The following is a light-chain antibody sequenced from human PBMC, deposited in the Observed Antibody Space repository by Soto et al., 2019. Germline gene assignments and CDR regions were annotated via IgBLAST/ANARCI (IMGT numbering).Light chain of an antibody. V-gene: IGKV3-11*01. CDR2: DAS. CDR1: QSVSSY. Sequence: EIVLTQSPATLSLSPGERATLSCRASQSVSSYLAWYQQKPGQAPRLLIYDASNRATGIPARFSGGGSGTDFTLTISSLEAEDFAVYFCQQRSNWPGTFGQGTKVEIK. CDR3: QQRSNWPGT. J-gene: IGKJ1*01.